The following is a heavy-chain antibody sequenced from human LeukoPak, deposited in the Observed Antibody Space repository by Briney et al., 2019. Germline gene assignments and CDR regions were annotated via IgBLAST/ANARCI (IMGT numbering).Heavy chain of an antibody. CDR1: GFTFSSYA. CDR3: ARDRLAGTDSFDM. D-gene: IGHD1-1*01. J-gene: IGHJ3*02. V-gene: IGHV3-30-3*01. CDR2: ISYDGSNK. Sequence: GGSLRLSCAASGFTFSSYAMHWVRQAPGKGLEWVAVISYDGSNKFYADSVKGRFTVSRDSAKNSLYLQMNGLRAEDTAVYYCARDRLAGTDSFDMWGQGTMVTVSS.